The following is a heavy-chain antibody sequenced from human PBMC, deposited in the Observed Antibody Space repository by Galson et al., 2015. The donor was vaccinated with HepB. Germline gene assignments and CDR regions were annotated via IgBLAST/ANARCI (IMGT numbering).Heavy chain of an antibody. J-gene: IGHJ4*02. V-gene: IGHV1-18*01. CDR3: ARVGMTYYYFDY. Sequence: SVKVSCKASSYTFSNYGISWVRQAPGQGLEWMGWISPYNGNRNYVQKLQGRVTMTTDTSTSTAYMELRSLRSDDTAVYYCARVGMTYYYFDYWGQGTLVTVSS. CDR2: ISPYNGNR. D-gene: IGHD1-26*01. CDR1: SYTFSNYG.